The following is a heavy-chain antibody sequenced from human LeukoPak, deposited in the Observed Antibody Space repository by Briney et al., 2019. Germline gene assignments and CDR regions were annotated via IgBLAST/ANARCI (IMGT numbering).Heavy chain of an antibody. D-gene: IGHD3-10*01. CDR2: INQDGSDM. CDR1: GFIFNTFW. J-gene: IGHJ3*01. V-gene: IGHV3-7*03. Sequence: PGGSLRLSCAASGFIFNTFWMNWVRLTPGEGLEWVAKINQDGSDMYYVDPVKGRLFVSRDNARNLVYLQMNSLRVDDTAVYYCARDFPGIGRGTFDFWGQGTIIIVSS. CDR3: ARDFPGIGRGTFDF.